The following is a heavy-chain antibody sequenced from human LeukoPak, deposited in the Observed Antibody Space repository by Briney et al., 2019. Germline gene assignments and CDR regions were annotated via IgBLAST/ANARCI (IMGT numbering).Heavy chain of an antibody. Sequence: GASVKVSCKASGYTFTSYDISWVRQAPGQGLEWMGWISAYNGNTNYAQKLQGRVTMTTDTSTSTAYMELRSLRSDDTAVYYCARDFCSGGSCYSGLFDYWGQGTLVTVSS. CDR2: ISAYNGNT. V-gene: IGHV1-18*01. CDR1: GYTFTSYD. J-gene: IGHJ4*02. D-gene: IGHD2-15*01. CDR3: ARDFCSGGSCYSGLFDY.